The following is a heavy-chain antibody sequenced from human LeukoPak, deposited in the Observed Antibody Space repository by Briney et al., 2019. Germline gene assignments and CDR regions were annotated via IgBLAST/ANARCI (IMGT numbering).Heavy chain of an antibody. Sequence: SGTLSLTCAVSGGSISSNNWWSWVRQPPGKGLEWIGEIYHSGSTNYNPSLKSRVTISVDESKNQFSLKLSSVTAADTAVYYCAKLVSSSSGLLYYSYYYVDVWGKGTTVTVSS. CDR3: AKLVSSSSGLLYYSYYYVDV. CDR1: GGSISSNNW. CDR2: IYHSGST. J-gene: IGHJ6*03. V-gene: IGHV4-4*02. D-gene: IGHD6-6*01.